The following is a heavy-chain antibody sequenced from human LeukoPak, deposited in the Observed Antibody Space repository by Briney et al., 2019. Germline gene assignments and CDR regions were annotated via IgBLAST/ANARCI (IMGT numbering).Heavy chain of an antibody. CDR1: GFTFSSYS. J-gene: IGHJ4*02. Sequence: GGSLRLSCAASGFTFSSYSMNWVRQAPGKGLEWVSSISSSSSYIYYADSVKGRFTISRDNAKNSLYPQMNSLRAEDTAVYYCARDNGGSGWLLRRPGIEYWGQGTLVTVSS. V-gene: IGHV3-21*01. CDR3: ARDNGGSGWLLRRPGIEY. D-gene: IGHD6-19*01. CDR2: ISSSSSYI.